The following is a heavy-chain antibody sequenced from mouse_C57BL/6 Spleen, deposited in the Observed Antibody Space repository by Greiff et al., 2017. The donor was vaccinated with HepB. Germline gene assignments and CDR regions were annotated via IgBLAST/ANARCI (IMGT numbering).Heavy chain of an antibody. CDR2: IDPETGGT. CDR3: TSRRIYDGYPFAY. D-gene: IGHD2-3*01. J-gene: IGHJ3*01. Sequence: QVQLQQSGAELVRPGASVTLSCKASGYTFTDYEMHWVKQTPVHGLEWIGAIDPETGGTAYNQKFKGKAILTADKSSSTAYMELRSLTSEDSAVYYCTSRRIYDGYPFAYWGQGTLVTVSA. V-gene: IGHV1-15*01. CDR1: GYTFTDYE.